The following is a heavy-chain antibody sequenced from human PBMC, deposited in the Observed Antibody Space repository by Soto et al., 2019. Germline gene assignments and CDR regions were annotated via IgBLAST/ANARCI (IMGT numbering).Heavy chain of an antibody. D-gene: IGHD1-26*01. CDR3: ARGGGSDSFDY. V-gene: IGHV4-30-2*01. CDR2: INHLETT. J-gene: IGHJ4*02. Sequence: ASETLSLTCTVSGASITFGGYSWSWIRQTPGKGLEWIGYINHLETTFYNPSFESRLTLSTDRAKNQFSLKLHSMSAADRAVYFCARGGGSDSFDYWGQGILVTVSS. CDR1: GASITFGGYS.